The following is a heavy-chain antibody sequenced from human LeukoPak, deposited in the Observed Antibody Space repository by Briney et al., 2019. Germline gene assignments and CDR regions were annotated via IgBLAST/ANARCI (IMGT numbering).Heavy chain of an antibody. D-gene: IGHD4-17*01. V-gene: IGHV3-23*01. Sequence: GGSLRLSCTASGFTFSAFAMMWVRQAPGKGPEWIAATRGGGTGAFYAGSVMGRFTISKDNSKDTLFLQMNNLRAEDTAVYYCARDPNGDYVGAFDMWGPGTMVTVSS. CDR1: GFTFSAFA. CDR3: ARDPNGDYVGAFDM. CDR2: TRGGGTGA. J-gene: IGHJ3*02.